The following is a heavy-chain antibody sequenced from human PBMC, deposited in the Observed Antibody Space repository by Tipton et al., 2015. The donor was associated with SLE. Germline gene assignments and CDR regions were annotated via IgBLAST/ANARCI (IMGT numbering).Heavy chain of an antibody. CDR3: VRDFGGLSDH. CDR1: GFTFNTYW. J-gene: IGHJ5*02. Sequence: SLRLSCAASGFTFNTYWLHWVRQAPGKGLVWVSRINTDGSDTTYADSVKGRFTISRDTAKNRLYLQMNSLRDEDTALYYCVRDFGGLSDHWGQGTLVTVSS. CDR2: INTDGSDT. D-gene: IGHD2-15*01. V-gene: IGHV3-74*01.